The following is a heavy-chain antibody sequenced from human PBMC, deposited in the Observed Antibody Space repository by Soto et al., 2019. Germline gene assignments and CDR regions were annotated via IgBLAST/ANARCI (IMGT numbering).Heavy chain of an antibody. Sequence: SETLSLTCAVYGGSFSGYYWSWIRQPPGKGLEWIGEINHSGSTNYNPSLKSRVTISVDTSKNQFSLKLSSVTAADTAVYYCARESCSGGGCYFPSWPFWGQGTLVTVSS. V-gene: IGHV4-34*01. D-gene: IGHD2-15*01. CDR3: ARESCSGGGCYFPSWPF. CDR1: GGSFSGYY. CDR2: INHSGST. J-gene: IGHJ4*02.